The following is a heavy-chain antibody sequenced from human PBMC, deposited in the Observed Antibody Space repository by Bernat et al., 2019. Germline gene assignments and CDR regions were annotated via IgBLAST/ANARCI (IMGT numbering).Heavy chain of an antibody. CDR1: GFTFSSYA. CDR3: VRIGYSTSSLGIDY. J-gene: IGHJ4*02. Sequence: EVQLLESGGGLVQPGGSLRLSCAASGFTFSSYAMTWVRQAPGKGLEWVSRINRDGSITSYADSVRGRFTISRDNAKNTLFLQMSSLRAEDTAVYYCVRIGYSTSSLGIDYWGQGALVIVSS. V-gene: IGHV3-74*02. CDR2: INRDGSIT. D-gene: IGHD6-6*01.